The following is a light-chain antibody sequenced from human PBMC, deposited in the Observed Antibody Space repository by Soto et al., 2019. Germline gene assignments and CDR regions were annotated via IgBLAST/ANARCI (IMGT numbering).Light chain of an antibody. Sequence: QSVLTQPASVSGSPGQSITICCTGTSSDVGGYNYVSWYQHHPGKAPKLIIYHVTNRPSGVSNPFSGSKSGNTASLTISGLQPEDEADYYCSSYTTSNTRQIVFGTGTKVTVL. CDR2: HVT. V-gene: IGLV2-14*03. CDR3: SSYTTSNTRQIV. J-gene: IGLJ1*01. CDR1: SSDVGGYNY.